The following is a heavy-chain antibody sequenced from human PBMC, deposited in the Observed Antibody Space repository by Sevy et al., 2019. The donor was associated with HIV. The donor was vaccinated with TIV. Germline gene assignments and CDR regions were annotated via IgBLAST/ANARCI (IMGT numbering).Heavy chain of an antibody. CDR2: IIPIFGTA. Sequence: ASVKVSCKASGGTFSSYAISWVRQAPGQGLEWMGGIIPIFGTANYAQKFQGRVTITADKSTSTAYMKLSSLRSEDTAVYYCARDIRHYYDSSGYYSFFDYWGQGTLVTVSS. J-gene: IGHJ4*02. V-gene: IGHV1-69*06. CDR1: GGTFSSYA. CDR3: ARDIRHYYDSSGYYSFFDY. D-gene: IGHD3-22*01.